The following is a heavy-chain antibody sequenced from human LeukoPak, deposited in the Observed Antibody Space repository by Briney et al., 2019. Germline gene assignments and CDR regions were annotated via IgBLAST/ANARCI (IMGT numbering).Heavy chain of an antibody. CDR2: IYYSGYT. CDR3: ARETSQKGAHYMDV. CDR1: GGSISSYY. J-gene: IGHJ6*03. Sequence: ETLSLTCTVSGGSISSYYWSWIRQPPGKGLKWTGNIYYSGYTTYSPSLRSRVTISVDTSKNQFSLKLSSVTAADTAVYYCARETSQKGAHYMDVWGKGTTITISS. D-gene: IGHD3-16*01. V-gene: IGHV4-59*01.